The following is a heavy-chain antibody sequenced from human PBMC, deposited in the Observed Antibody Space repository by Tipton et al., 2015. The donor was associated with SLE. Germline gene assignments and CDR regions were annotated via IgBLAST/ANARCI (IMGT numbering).Heavy chain of an antibody. CDR3: ARGPLNSGTKDYFEY. Sequence: QLVQSGAEVKKPGASVGVSCKASGYTFTSYYMHWVRQAPGQGLEWMGIINPSGGSSTYAQKFQGRVTMTTDTSTKTVYMELISLGSEDTAVYYCARGPLNSGTKDYFEYWGQGTLVTVSS. D-gene: IGHD1-1*01. J-gene: IGHJ4*02. CDR2: INPSGGSS. V-gene: IGHV1-46*01. CDR1: GYTFTSYY.